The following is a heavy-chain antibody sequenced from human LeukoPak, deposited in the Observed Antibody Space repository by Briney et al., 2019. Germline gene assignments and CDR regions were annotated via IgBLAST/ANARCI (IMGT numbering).Heavy chain of an antibody. CDR1: GGSISSGDYY. CDR3: ARIAAAAHGWFDP. Sequence: KPSETLSLTCTVSGGSISSGDYYWSWIRQPPGKGLEWIGYIYYSGSTYYNPSLKSRVTISVDTSKNQFSLKLSSVTAVDTAVYYCARIAAAAHGWFDPWGQGTLVTVSS. CDR2: IYYSGST. V-gene: IGHV4-30-4*01. J-gene: IGHJ5*02. D-gene: IGHD6-13*01.